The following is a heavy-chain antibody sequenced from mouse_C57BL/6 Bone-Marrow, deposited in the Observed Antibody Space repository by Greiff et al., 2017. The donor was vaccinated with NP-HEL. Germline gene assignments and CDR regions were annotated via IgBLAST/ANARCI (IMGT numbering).Heavy chain of an antibody. J-gene: IGHJ1*03. D-gene: IGHD2-9*01. Sequence: VQLQQPGAELVKPGASVKMSCKASGYTFTSYWITWVKQRPGQGLEWIGDIYPGSGSTNYNEKFKSKATLTVDTSSSTAYMQLSSLTSEDSAVYYCARPYYGYDPYWYFDVWGTGTTVTVSP. CDR3: ARPYYGYDPYWYFDV. CDR2: IYPGSGST. CDR1: GYTFTSYW. V-gene: IGHV1-55*01.